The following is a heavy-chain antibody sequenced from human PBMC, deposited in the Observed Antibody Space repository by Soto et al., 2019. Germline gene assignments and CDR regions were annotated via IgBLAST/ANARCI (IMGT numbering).Heavy chain of an antibody. D-gene: IGHD1-1*01. V-gene: IGHV4-31*03. CDR1: GASMNRGDYY. Sequence: QVQLQESGPGLVKPSQTLSLMCTVSGASMNRGDYYWNWIRQRPGKGLEWLGFIYPSGRTSYSPSLKSRLTSSIDTYNNQFSLRLSSVTAADTAVYYCARDLIPGTPGVGMDVWGQGTTVTVSS. CDR3: ARDLIPGTPGVGMDV. J-gene: IGHJ6*02. CDR2: IYPSGRT.